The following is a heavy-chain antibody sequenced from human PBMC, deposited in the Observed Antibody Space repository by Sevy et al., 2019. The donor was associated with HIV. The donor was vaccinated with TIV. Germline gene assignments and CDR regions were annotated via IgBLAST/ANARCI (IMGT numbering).Heavy chain of an antibody. CDR3: ARRVYSSSSSLSLYYYYMDV. V-gene: IGHV5-51*01. J-gene: IGHJ6*03. CDR1: GYSFTSYW. CDR2: IYPGDSDT. D-gene: IGHD6-6*01. Sequence: GESLKISRKGSGYSFTSYWIGWVRQMPGKGLEWMGIIYPGDSDTRYSPSFQGQVTISADKSISTAYLQWSSLKASDTAMYYCARRVYSSSSSLSLYYYYMDVWGKGTTVTVSS.